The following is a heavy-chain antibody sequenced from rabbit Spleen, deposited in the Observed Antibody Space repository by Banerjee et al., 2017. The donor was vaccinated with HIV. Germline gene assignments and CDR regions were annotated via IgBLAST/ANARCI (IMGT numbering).Heavy chain of an antibody. Sequence: QQQLEESGGGLVKPGGSLTLTCTASGVSFSFSSYMCWVRQAPGKGLEWIACIEVGSSDFTYFATWAKGRFTISKTSSTTVTLQMTRLTAADTATYFCARDTSSSFSSYGMDLWGPGTLVTVS. V-gene: IGHV1S45*01. CDR2: IEVGSSDFT. D-gene: IGHD1-1*01. CDR3: ARDTSSSFSSYGMDL. CDR1: GVSFSFSSY. J-gene: IGHJ6*01.